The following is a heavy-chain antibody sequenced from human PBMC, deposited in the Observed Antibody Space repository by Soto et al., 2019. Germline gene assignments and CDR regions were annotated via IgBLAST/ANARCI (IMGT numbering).Heavy chain of an antibody. Sequence: EGSLRLSCAASGFTFSNIWMNWVRQAPGKGLEWVGRIKSKTYGGTTDYAAPVKGRFTISRDDSKNTLYLQMNSLKTEDTAVYYCTTDYGDQLSWGQGTLVTVSS. J-gene: IGHJ4*02. D-gene: IGHD4-17*01. CDR3: TTDYGDQLS. V-gene: IGHV3-15*07. CDR1: GFTFSNIW. CDR2: IKSKTYGGTT.